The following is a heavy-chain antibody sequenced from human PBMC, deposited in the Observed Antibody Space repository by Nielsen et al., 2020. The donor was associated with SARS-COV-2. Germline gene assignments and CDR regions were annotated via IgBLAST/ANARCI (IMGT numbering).Heavy chain of an antibody. D-gene: IGHD3-3*01. J-gene: IGHJ3*02. CDR2: IYYSGST. CDR3: ARAATGGRITIFGVVIIGAFDI. Sequence: SETLSLTCSVSGGSISSYHWSWIRQPPGKGLEWIGSIYYSGSTNYNPSLKSRVTISVDTSKNQFSLKLSSVTAADTAVYYCARAATGGRITIFGVVIIGAFDIWGQGTMVTVSS. V-gene: IGHV4-59*08. CDR1: GGSISSYH.